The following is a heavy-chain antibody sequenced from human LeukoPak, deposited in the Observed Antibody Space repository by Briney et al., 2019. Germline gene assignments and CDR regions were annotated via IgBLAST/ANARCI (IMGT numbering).Heavy chain of an antibody. J-gene: IGHJ5*02. CDR2: IYHVGST. V-gene: IGHV4-38-2*01. Sequence: PSETLSLTSAVSGNSISSGYYWGWIRQPPGKGLEWIGSIYHVGSTYYNPSPKSRVAISVDMSKNQFSVKLNSVTAADTAVYYCARVWAGAAAGTVPDHWGQGTLVTVSS. CDR3: ARVWAGAAAGTVPDH. CDR1: GNSISSGYY. D-gene: IGHD6-13*01.